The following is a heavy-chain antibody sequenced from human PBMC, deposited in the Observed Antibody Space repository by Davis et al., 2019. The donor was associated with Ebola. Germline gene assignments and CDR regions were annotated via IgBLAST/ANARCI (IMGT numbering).Heavy chain of an antibody. CDR1: GYTFTSYG. D-gene: IGHD2-2*01. CDR2: ISVYNGNT. V-gene: IGHV1-18*01. CDR3: ARGHCSSTSCYYYGMDV. J-gene: IGHJ6*02. Sequence: ASVKVSCKASGYTFTSYGISWVRQAPGQGLEWMGWISVYNGNTNYAQKLQGRVTITADKSTSTAYMELSSLRSEDTALYYCARGHCSSTSCYYYGMDVWGQGTTVTVSS.